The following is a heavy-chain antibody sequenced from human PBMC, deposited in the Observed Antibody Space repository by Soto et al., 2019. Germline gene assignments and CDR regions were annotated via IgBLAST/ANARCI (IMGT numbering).Heavy chain of an antibody. CDR3: LAAAGTNY. CDR1: GFTFSSNA. V-gene: IGHV3-33*01. CDR2: IWYDGSNK. Sequence: QVQLVESGGGVVQPGRSLRLSCAASGFTFSSNAMHWVRQAPGKGLKWVAVIWYDGSNKYYADSVKGRFTISRDNSKNTLYLQMNSLRVEDTAVYYCLAAAGTNYWGQGTLVTVSS. D-gene: IGHD6-13*01. J-gene: IGHJ4*02.